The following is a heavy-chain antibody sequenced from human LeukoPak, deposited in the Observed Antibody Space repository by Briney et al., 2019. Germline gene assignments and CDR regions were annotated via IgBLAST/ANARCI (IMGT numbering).Heavy chain of an antibody. Sequence: GGSLRLSCAASGFTFSSYHMNWVRQAPGKGLEWVSSISSSSSYIYYADSVKGRFTVSRDNAKNSLYLQMNSLRAEDTAVYYCAKEVSGDLVPAATYFDYWGQGTLVTVSS. J-gene: IGHJ4*02. CDR3: AKEVSGDLVPAATYFDY. CDR1: GFTFSSYH. CDR2: ISSSSSYI. D-gene: IGHD2-2*01. V-gene: IGHV3-21*04.